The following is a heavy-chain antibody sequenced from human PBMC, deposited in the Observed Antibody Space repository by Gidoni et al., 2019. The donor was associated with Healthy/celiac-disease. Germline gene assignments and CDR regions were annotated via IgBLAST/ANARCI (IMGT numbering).Heavy chain of an antibody. V-gene: IGHV4-39*07. CDR1: GGSISSSIYY. D-gene: IGHD1-26*01. Sequence: QLQLQESGPGLVKPSENLSRTCTVSGGSISSSIYYGGWIRQPPGKGLEWLGSIYYSGLTYYNPSLKIRVTISVDTSKNQFSLKLSSVTAADTAVYYCARGPHECELLLYWGQGTLVTVSS. CDR3: ARGPHECELLLY. CDR2: IYYSGLT. J-gene: IGHJ4*02.